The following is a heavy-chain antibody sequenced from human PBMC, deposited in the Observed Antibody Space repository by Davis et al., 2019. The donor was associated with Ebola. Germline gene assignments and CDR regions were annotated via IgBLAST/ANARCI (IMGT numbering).Heavy chain of an antibody. CDR2: TSHNERER. CDR1: GFTFSNHA. V-gene: IGHV3-30*04. D-gene: IGHD1-1*01. J-gene: IGHJ4*02. Sequence: PGGSLRLSCVASGFTFSNHAMHWVRQAPGKGLEWVAVTSHNERERFYGESVQGRFTISRDNSENVLYLQMDSLRPDETAIYFCARALHDEVLDYWGQGTPVTVSS. CDR3: ARALHDEVLDY.